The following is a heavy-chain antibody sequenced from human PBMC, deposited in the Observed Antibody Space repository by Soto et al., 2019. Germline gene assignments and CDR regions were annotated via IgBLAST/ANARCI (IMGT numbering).Heavy chain of an antibody. D-gene: IGHD3-9*01. Sequence: TLSLTCTVSGGSISSGGYYWSWIRQHPGKGLEWIGYIFYTGSTYYNPSLKSRVTISVDTSKNQFSLKLSSVTAADTAVYYCASRYFDLVDYWGQGTLVTVSS. V-gene: IGHV4-31*03. CDR1: GGSISSGGYY. J-gene: IGHJ4*02. CDR3: ASRYFDLVDY. CDR2: IFYTGST.